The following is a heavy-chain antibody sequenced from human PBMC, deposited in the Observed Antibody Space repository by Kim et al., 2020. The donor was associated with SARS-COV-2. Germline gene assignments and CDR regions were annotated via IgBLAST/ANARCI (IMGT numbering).Heavy chain of an antibody. Sequence: ASVKVSCKASGYTFTSYAMHWVRQAPGQRLEWMGWINAGNGNTKYSQKFQGRVTITRDTSASTVYMELSSLRSEDTAVYYCARDFAVVTAIEYFQHWGQGTLVTVSS. CDR2: INAGNGNT. J-gene: IGHJ1*01. V-gene: IGHV1-3*01. D-gene: IGHD2-21*02. CDR3: ARDFAVVTAIEYFQH. CDR1: GYTFTSYA.